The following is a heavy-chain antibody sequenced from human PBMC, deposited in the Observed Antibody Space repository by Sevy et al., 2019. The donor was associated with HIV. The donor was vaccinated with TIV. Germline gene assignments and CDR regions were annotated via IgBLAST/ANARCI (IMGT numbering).Heavy chain of an antibody. Sequence: GGSLRLSCAASGFTFSNAWMSWVRQAPGKGLEWVGRIKSKTDGGTTDYAAPVKGRFTISRDDSKNTLYLQMNSLKTEHTAVYYCTTDDEYYYDSSGYAEFDYWGQGTLVTVSS. CDR2: IKSKTDGGTT. D-gene: IGHD3-22*01. V-gene: IGHV3-15*01. J-gene: IGHJ4*02. CDR1: GFTFSNAW. CDR3: TTDDEYYYDSSGYAEFDY.